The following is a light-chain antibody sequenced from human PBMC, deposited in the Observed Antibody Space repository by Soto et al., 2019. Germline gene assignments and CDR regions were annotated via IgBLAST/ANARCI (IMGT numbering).Light chain of an antibody. CDR1: QSLSSW. J-gene: IGKJ1*01. Sequence: DIQMTQSPSTLSASVGDRVTTTCRASQSLSSWLAWYQQKPGKAPKLLIYDASSLESGVPSRFSGSGSGTEFTLTISSLQPDDFATYYCQQYNSYSRTFGQGTKVDIK. CDR3: QQYNSYSRT. CDR2: DAS. V-gene: IGKV1-5*01.